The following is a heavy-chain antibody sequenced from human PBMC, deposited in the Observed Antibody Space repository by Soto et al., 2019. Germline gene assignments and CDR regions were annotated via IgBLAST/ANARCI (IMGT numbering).Heavy chain of an antibody. CDR1: GGSISSYY. CDR2: IYYSGST. CDR3: ARNGLRKDSSGSSIYYYYGMGV. V-gene: IGHV4-59*01. D-gene: IGHD3-22*01. J-gene: IGHJ6*02. Sequence: QVQLQESGPGLVKPSETLSLTCTVSGGSISSYYWSWIRQPPGKGLEWIGYIYYSGSTNYNPSLKRRVTRSVDPSKNPFSLKRSSVTAAYTAVYYCARNGLRKDSSGSSIYYYYGMGVWGQGTTVTVSS.